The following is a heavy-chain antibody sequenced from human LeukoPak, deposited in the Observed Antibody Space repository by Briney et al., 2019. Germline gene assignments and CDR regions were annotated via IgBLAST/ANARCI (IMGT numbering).Heavy chain of an antibody. Sequence: ASVKVSCKASGYTFTGYYMHWVRQAPGQGLEWMGWINPNSGGTNYAQKFQGRVTMTRDTSISTAYMELSRPRSDDTAVYYCARDLGYIAVAGVDYWGQGTLVTVSS. CDR1: GYTFTGYY. CDR2: INPNSGGT. D-gene: IGHD6-19*01. CDR3: ARDLGYIAVAGVDY. J-gene: IGHJ4*02. V-gene: IGHV1-2*02.